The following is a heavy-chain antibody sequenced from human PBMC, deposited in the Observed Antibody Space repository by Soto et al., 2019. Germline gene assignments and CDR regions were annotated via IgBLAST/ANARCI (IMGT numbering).Heavy chain of an antibody. CDR1: GGTFSRHA. V-gene: IGHV1-69*01. Sequence: QVQLVQSGAEVRKPGSSVKVSCKASGGTFSRHAISWVRQAPGQGLEWMGGIIPIFGTANHAQKFQGRVTIIADESTSTVDMELSILRSEDTAMYYCARGWGYDSNDYYYAYWGQGTLVIVSS. CDR3: ARGWGYDSNDYYYAY. D-gene: IGHD3-22*01. J-gene: IGHJ4*02. CDR2: IIPIFGTA.